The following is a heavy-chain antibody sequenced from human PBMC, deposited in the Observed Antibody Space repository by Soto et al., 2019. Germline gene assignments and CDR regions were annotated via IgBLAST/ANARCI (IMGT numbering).Heavy chain of an antibody. V-gene: IGHV4-59*08. D-gene: IGHD5-18*01. Sequence: SETLSLTCAVSGGFTSSYYWSWIRQPPGKGLEWVGDITYSGSANDNPSLQSRVTISVDTSKNQFSLHLSSVTAADTAVYYCAARGYNYGSFDYWGQGTLVTVSS. J-gene: IGHJ4*02. CDR1: GGFTSSYY. CDR2: ITYSGSA. CDR3: AARGYNYGSFDY.